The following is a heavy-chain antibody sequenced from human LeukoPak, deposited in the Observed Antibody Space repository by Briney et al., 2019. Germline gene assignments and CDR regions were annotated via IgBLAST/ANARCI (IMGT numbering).Heavy chain of an antibody. CDR3: AKDQKWGPADYYFDS. Sequence: GGSLRLSCAASGLTFSRYAMSWVRQAPGKGLEWVSAISASGGSTYYADSVKGRFTISRDNSKNTLDLQMNSLRAEDTAVYYCAKDQKWGPADYYFDSWGQGTLVTVSS. CDR2: ISASGGST. CDR1: GLTFSRYA. D-gene: IGHD2-2*01. J-gene: IGHJ4*02. V-gene: IGHV3-23*01.